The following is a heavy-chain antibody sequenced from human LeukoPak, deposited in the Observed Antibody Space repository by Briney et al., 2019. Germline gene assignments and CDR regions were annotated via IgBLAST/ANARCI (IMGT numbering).Heavy chain of an antibody. CDR2: VYYNGNT. CDR1: GGSITSYY. CDR3: ARHLGYCSSTSCYPWFDP. Sequence: SETLSLTCTVSGGSITSYYWTWIRQPPGKGLEWIGYVYYNGNTNYNPSLKSRVTISVDTSKSQFSLKLSSVTAADTAVYYCARHLGYCSSTSCYPWFDPWGQGTLVTVSS. V-gene: IGHV4-59*01. J-gene: IGHJ5*02. D-gene: IGHD2-2*01.